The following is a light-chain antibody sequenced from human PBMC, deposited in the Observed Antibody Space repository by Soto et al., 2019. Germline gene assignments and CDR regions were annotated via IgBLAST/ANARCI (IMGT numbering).Light chain of an antibody. CDR1: SSDVGGYNY. J-gene: IGLJ3*02. V-gene: IGLV2-8*01. CDR3: QSYDIRLSAWV. CDR2: EVS. Sequence: QSALTQPPSASGSPGQSVTISCTGTSSDVGGYNYVSWYQQHPGKAPKLMIYEVSERPSGVPDRFSGSKSSNTASLTVSGLQAEDEADYYCQSYDIRLSAWVFGGGTKLTVL.